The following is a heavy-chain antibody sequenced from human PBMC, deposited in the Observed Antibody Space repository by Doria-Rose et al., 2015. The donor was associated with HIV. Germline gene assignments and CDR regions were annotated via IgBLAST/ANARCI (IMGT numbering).Heavy chain of an antibody. V-gene: IGHV2-26*01. D-gene: IGHD6-13*01. CDR1: GVSLSSPGMG. CDR3: ARIKSSRWYHKYYFDF. Sequence: QVTLKESGPVLVKPTETHTLTCTVSGVSLSSPGMGVSWIRQPPGKALEWLANIFSDDERSYKTSLKSRLTISRGTSKSQVVLTMTAMDPVDTAPYYCARIKSSRWYHKYYFDFWGQGTLVIVSA. CDR2: IFSDDER. J-gene: IGHJ4*02.